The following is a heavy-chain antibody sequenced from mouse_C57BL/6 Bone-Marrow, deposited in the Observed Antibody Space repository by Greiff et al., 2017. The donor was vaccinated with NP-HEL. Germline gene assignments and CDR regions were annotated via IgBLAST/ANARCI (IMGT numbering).Heavy chain of an antibody. CDR2: IRLKSDNYAT. CDR3: TDYYGSSYFEY. V-gene: IGHV6-3*01. Sequence: EVQRVESGGGLVKRGGARQLSWCGACCTFSNYWMNWVRQSPEKGLEWVAQIRLKSDNYATHYAESVKGRFTISRDDSKSSVYLQMNNLRAEDTGIYYCTDYYGSSYFEYWGQGNNLTVYS. CDR1: CCTFSNYW. J-gene: IGHJ2*01. D-gene: IGHD1-1*01.